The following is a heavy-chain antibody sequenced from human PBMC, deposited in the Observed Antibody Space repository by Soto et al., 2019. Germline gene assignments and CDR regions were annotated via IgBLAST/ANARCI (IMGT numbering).Heavy chain of an antibody. Sequence: QVQLVQSGAEVKKPGSSVKVSCKASGGTFSNYAISWVRQAHGQGLEWMGGIIPIFGTAHYAQKFQGRVTITADESTSTAYMELSRLRAEDTAVYSCARDLYRIAASLPYYYYGMDVWGQGTTVTVSS. CDR3: ARDLYRIAASLPYYYYGMDV. J-gene: IGHJ6*02. D-gene: IGHD6-6*01. V-gene: IGHV1-69*12. CDR1: GGTFSNYA. CDR2: IIPIFGTA.